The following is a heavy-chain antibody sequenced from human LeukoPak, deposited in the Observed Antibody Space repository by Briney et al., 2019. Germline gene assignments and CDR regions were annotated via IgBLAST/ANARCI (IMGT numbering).Heavy chain of an antibody. CDR3: ARDPYGGNSGVFDY. D-gene: IGHD4-23*01. CDR2: ISYDGSNK. Sequence: GGSLRLSCAASGFTFSSYAMHWVREAPGKGLGWVAVISYDGSNKYYADSVKGRFTISRDNSKNTLYLQMNSLRAEDTAVYYCARDPYGGNSGVFDYWSQGTLVTVSS. V-gene: IGHV3-30-3*01. J-gene: IGHJ4*02. CDR1: GFTFSSYA.